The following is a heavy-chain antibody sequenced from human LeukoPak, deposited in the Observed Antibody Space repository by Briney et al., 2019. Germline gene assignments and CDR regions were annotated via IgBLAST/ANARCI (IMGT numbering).Heavy chain of an antibody. CDR1: GVSISSSNSY. Sequence: SETLSLTCTVSGVSISSSNSYWGWIRQPPGKGLEWIGSIYYNGNTYYNASLKSQVSISIDTSKNQFSLRLTSVTAADTAVYYCARQTGSGLFILPGGQGTLVTVPS. J-gene: IGHJ4*02. CDR2: IYYNGNT. V-gene: IGHV4-39*01. D-gene: IGHD3/OR15-3a*01. CDR3: ARQTGSGLFILP.